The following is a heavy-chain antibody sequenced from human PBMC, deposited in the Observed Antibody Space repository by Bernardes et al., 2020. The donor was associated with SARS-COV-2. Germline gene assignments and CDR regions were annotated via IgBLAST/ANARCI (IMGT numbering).Heavy chain of an antibody. Sequence: ASVKVSCKASGYTFTSYGISWVRQAPGQGLEWMGWISAYNGNTNYAQKLQGRVTMTTDTSTSTAYMELRSLRSDDTAVYYRARSDGFEIFGVVIHAPRFDPWGQGTLVTVSS. CDR2: ISAYNGNT. CDR1: GYTFTSYG. D-gene: IGHD3-3*01. V-gene: IGHV1-18*01. J-gene: IGHJ5*02. CDR3: ARSDGFEIFGVVIHAPRFDP.